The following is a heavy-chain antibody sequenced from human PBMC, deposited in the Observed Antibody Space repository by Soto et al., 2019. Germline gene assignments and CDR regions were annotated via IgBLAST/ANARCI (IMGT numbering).Heavy chain of an antibody. V-gene: IGHV3-11*01. CDR2: ISGSGTTT. Sequence: QVQLAESGGGLVKPGGSLRLSCIGSGFTFSDYYMSWIRQAPGKGLEWISYISGSGTTTYHADSVKGRFTISRDNAKNSLYLQMNTLSAEDTAVYYCARAQMAIVAGIGVAYWGQGTLVTVSS. CDR3: ARAQMAIVAGIGVAY. D-gene: IGHD5-12*01. J-gene: IGHJ4*02. CDR1: GFTFSDYY.